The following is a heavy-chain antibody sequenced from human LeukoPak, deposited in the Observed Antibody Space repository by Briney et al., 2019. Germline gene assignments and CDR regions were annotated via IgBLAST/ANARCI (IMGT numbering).Heavy chain of an antibody. D-gene: IGHD2-8*01. CDR1: GFTFSDYY. Sequence: PGGSLRLSCAASGFTFSDYYMTWLRQAPGKGLEWLSYISNSGSTVFYADSVKGRFTVSRDNAKRSLYLQIESLRDDDTTVYHCALGTINKDFYFGMDVWGQGTTVTVSS. V-gene: IGHV3-11*01. J-gene: IGHJ6*02. CDR2: ISNSGSTV. CDR3: ALGTINKDFYFGMDV.